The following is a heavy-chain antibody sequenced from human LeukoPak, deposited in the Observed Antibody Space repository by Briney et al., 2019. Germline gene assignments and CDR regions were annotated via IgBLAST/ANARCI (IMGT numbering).Heavy chain of an antibody. D-gene: IGHD6-13*01. CDR2: INPNSGGT. J-gene: IGHJ5*02. CDR1: GYTFTSYG. CDR3: ARPSGYSSSWYLGATLNWFDP. Sequence: GASVKVSCKASGYTFTSYGISWVRQAPGQGLEWMGWINPNSGGTNYAQKFQGRVTMTRDTSISTAYMELSRLRSDDTAVYYCARPSGYSSSWYLGATLNWFDPWGQGTLVTVSS. V-gene: IGHV1-2*02.